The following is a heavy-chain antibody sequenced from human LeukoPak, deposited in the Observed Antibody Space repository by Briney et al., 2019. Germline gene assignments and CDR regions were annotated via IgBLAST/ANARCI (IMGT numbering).Heavy chain of an antibody. CDR1: GHSIGSGYY. V-gene: IGHV4-38-2*02. D-gene: IGHD2-2*01. CDR3: ARTPGPIYYFDY. Sequence: PSETLSLTCIVYGHSIGSGYYWGWLRQPPGRGLEWIATMYPSGTTFYNPSLKSRVTISVDTSMDQFSLGLASVTGADSAIYYCARTPGPIYYFDYWGQGTQVTVSS. CDR2: MYPSGTT. J-gene: IGHJ4*02.